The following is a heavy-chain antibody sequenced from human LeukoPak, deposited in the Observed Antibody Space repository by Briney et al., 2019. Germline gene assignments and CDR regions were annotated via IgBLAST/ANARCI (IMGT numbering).Heavy chain of an antibody. Sequence: GGSLRLSCGASGFTFSTYAMSWVRQPPGKGLEWVASISGRGELTYYTDSVRGRFTISRDNSRSTLYLQMNFLRTDDTAVYYYVKDRPNYYGSEGHYYRQNGDSWGQGTLVTVSS. CDR3: VKDRPNYYGSEGHYYRQNGDS. CDR2: ISGRGELT. CDR1: GFTFSTYA. J-gene: IGHJ5*01. V-gene: IGHV3-23*01. D-gene: IGHD3-22*01.